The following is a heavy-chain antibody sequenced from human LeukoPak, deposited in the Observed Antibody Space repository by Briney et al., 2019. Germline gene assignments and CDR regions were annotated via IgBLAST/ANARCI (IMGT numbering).Heavy chain of an antibody. CDR2: INTDGSST. D-gene: IGHD3-3*01. CDR3: AREVTIFGVVNEGAFDI. CDR1: GFTFSSYW. J-gene: IGHJ3*02. V-gene: IGHV3-74*01. Sequence: GGSLRLSCAASGFTFSSYWMHWVRQAPGKGLVWVSRINTDGSSTSYADSVKGRFTISRDNAKNTLYLQMNSLRAEDTAVYYCAREVTIFGVVNEGAFDIWGQGTMVTVSS.